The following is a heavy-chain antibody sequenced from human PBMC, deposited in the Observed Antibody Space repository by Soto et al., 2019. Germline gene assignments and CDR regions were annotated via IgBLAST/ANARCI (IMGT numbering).Heavy chain of an antibody. CDR3: SRGGGGGLFDL. V-gene: IGHV3-11*06. Sequence: QVQLVESGGGLVKPGGSLRLSCASSGFPFSDHYMSWIRRSPGKGLEFLSYISPGTTYKNYADSVKGRFTISRDNAKSSLYLRLNGRRAEATAVYFCSRGGGGGLFDLWGQGTFVTVSS. CDR2: ISPGTTYK. D-gene: IGHD2-21*01. J-gene: IGHJ4*02. CDR1: GFPFSDHY.